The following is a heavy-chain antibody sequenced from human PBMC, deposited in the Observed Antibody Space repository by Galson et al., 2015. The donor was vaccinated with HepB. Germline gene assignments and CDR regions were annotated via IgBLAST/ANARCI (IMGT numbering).Heavy chain of an antibody. CDR1: GYTFTDYY. Sequence: VKVSCKVSGYTFTDYYMHWVQQAPGKGLEWMGLVDPEDGETIYAEKFQGRVTITADTSTDTAYMELSSLRSEDTAVYYCATGHTVVVAATNDAFDIWGQGTMVTVSS. CDR2: VDPEDGET. V-gene: IGHV1-69-2*01. J-gene: IGHJ3*02. D-gene: IGHD2-15*01. CDR3: ATGHTVVVAATNDAFDI.